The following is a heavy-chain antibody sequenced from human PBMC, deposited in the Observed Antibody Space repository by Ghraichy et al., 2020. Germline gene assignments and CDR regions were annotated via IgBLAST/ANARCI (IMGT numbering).Heavy chain of an antibody. CDR2: ISGSGGST. Sequence: GGSLRLSCAASGFTFSSYAMSWVRQAPGKGLEWVSAISGSGGSTYYADSVKGRFTISRDNSKNTLYLQMNSLRAEDTAVYYCVQKSKDYYYYMDVWGKGTTVTV. CDR1: GFTFSSYA. J-gene: IGHJ6*03. V-gene: IGHV3-23*01. CDR3: VQKSKDYYYYMDV.